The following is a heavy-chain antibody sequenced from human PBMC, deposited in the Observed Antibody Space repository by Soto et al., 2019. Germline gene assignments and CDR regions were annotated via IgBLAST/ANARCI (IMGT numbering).Heavy chain of an antibody. Sequence: PSQTLSLTCVISGDSVSSSSVAWNWVRQSPSRGLEWLGRTYYRSRWYSDFAVSVRGRIVINADTSKNQFSLQLNSVTPEDTAVYFCARSEEDSDYYHYGLDVWGQGTTVTVSS. J-gene: IGHJ6*02. CDR1: GDSVSSSSVA. D-gene: IGHD2-15*01. V-gene: IGHV6-1*01. CDR2: TYYRSRWYS. CDR3: ARSEEDSDYYHYGLDV.